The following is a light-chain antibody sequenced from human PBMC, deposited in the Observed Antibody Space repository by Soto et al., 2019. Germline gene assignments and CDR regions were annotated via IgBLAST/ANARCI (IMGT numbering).Light chain of an antibody. J-gene: IGLJ7*01. CDR3: GAWDDRHAV. CDR2: RNN. CDR1: SSNIGSNY. V-gene: IGLV1-47*01. Sequence: QSVLTQPPSASGTPGQRVTISCSGSSSNIGSNYVYWYQQLPGTAPKLLIYRNNQRPSGVPDRFSGSKSGTSASLAISGLRSEDEADYYCGAWDDRHAVFGGGTQLTVL.